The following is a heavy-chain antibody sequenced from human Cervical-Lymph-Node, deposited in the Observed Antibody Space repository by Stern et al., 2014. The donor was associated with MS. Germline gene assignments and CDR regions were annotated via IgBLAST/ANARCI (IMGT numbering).Heavy chain of an antibody. D-gene: IGHD1-1*01. CDR2: IYPDTSIT. V-gene: IGHV5-51*04. CDR3: ARHPPRRKWDDPNYGMDV. J-gene: IGHJ6*02. Sequence: VQLVQSGAEVKKPGESLKISCKGSGYTFTNNWIAWVRQMPGKGLEWMGIIYPDTSITRYPPPWQGRVTITADKPISPASLQWSSLKAADSAVYYWARHPPRRKWDDPNYGMDVWGQGTTVTVSS. CDR1: GYTFTNNW.